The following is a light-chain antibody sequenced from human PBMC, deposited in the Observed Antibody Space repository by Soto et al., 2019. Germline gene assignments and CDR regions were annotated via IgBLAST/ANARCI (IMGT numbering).Light chain of an antibody. CDR2: LNSDGSH. J-gene: IGLJ3*02. V-gene: IGLV4-69*01. Sequence: QLVLTQSPSASASLGASVKLTCTLSSGHSSYAIAWHQQQPEKGPRYLMKLNSDGSHSKGDGIPDRFSGSRSGAERYLTISSLQSEDEADYYCQTWGTGPLVFGGGTKLTVL. CDR1: SGHSSYA. CDR3: QTWGTGPLV.